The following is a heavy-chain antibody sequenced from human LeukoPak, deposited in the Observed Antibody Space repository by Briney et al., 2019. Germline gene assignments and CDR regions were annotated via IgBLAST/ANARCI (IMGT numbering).Heavy chain of an antibody. CDR3: ARDQGPFGYYYYGMDV. CDR1: GYTFSSYG. J-gene: IGHJ6*02. Sequence: VASVKVSCKASGYTFSSYGISWVRQAPGQGLEWMGWISAYNGKTNYLQKVQGRLTMTTDTSSSTAYMELRSLRSDDTAAYYCARDQGPFGYYYYGMDVWGQGTTVTVSS. D-gene: IGHD3-16*01. CDR2: ISAYNGKT. V-gene: IGHV1-18*01.